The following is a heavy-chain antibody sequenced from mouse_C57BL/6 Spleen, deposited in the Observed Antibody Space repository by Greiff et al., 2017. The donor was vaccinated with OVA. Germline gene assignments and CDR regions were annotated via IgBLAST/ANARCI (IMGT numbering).Heavy chain of an antibody. CDR1: GYTFTDYY. D-gene: IGHD1-1*01. V-gene: IGHV1-76*01. CDR3: ARGRNYYGFDY. J-gene: IGHJ2*01. CDR2: IYPGSGNT. Sequence: QVQLKESGAELVRPGASVKLSCKASGYTFTDYYINWVKQRPGQGLEWIARIYPGSGNTYYNEKFKGKATLTAEKSSSTAYMQLSSLTSEDSAVYFCARGRNYYGFDYWGQGTTLTVSS.